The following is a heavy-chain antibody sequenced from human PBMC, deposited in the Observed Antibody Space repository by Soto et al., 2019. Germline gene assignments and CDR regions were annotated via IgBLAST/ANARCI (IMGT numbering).Heavy chain of an antibody. CDR1: GLTLSNYA. J-gene: IGHJ4*02. Sequence: QVQLVESGGGVVQPGRSLRLSCAASGLTLSNYAMHWVRQAPGKGLEWVAVISYDGSNRYYADSVKGRFTISRDNSKNKLYMPMNSQRAEDTAVYYCARVTQALASDFWVQGTLVTVAS. CDR3: ARVTQALASDF. CDR2: ISYDGSNR. D-gene: IGHD3-3*02. V-gene: IGHV3-30-3*01.